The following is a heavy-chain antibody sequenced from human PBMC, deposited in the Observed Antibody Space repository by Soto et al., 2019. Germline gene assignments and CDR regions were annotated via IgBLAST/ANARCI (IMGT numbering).Heavy chain of an antibody. CDR1: GYTFTTYG. V-gene: IGHV1-18*01. Sequence: QVQLVQSGAEVKKPGASVKVSCKASGYTFTTYGISWVRQAPGQGLEWMGWINGYNGNTNYAQKLQGRVTMTTDTSTSRAYTELRSPRSDDTSVYYGARDPVACTYLDHWGQGTLVTVSS. CDR3: ARDPVACTYLDH. J-gene: IGHJ4*02. CDR2: INGYNGNT. D-gene: IGHD6-19*01.